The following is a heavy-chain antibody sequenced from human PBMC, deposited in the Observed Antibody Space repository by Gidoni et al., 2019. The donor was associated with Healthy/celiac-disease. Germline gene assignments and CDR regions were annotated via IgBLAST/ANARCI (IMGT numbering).Heavy chain of an antibody. V-gene: IGHV3-48*02. Sequence: EVQLVESGGGLVQPGGSLRLSCAASGFTFSSYSMNWVRQAPGKGLEWVSYISSRSRTIYYADSVKVRFPISRYNAKNSLYLQMNSLRDEDTAVYYCARAPWSGEYFDILTGYYPPPYFDYWGQGTLVTVSS. D-gene: IGHD3-9*01. J-gene: IGHJ4*02. CDR1: GFTFSSYS. CDR2: ISSRSRTI. CDR3: ARAPWSGEYFDILTGYYPPPYFDY.